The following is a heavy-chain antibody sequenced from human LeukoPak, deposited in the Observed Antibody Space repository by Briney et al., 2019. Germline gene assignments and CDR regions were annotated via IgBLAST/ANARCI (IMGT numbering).Heavy chain of an antibody. J-gene: IGHJ6*02. D-gene: IGHD3-9*01. Sequence: GGSLRLSCVASGVAIRNSWMNWVRQAPGKGLEWVSYITNGGSTIHHADSVKGRFTISRDNAKKTLYLQMNSLRAEDTAVYYCARSIGLTGGGVDVWGQGTTVTVSS. V-gene: IGHV3-48*04. CDR3: ARSIGLTGGGVDV. CDR2: ITNGGSTI. CDR1: GVAIRNSW.